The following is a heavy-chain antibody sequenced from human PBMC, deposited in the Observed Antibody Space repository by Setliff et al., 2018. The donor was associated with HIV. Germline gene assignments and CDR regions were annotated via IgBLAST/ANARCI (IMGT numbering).Heavy chain of an antibody. V-gene: IGHV4-34*01. CDR1: GGSFSDHN. CDR2: INYSGGT. J-gene: IGHJ6*03. CDR3: ARHRDPPGTSWIFYYYYMDL. D-gene: IGHD2-2*01. Sequence: PSETLSLTCAVYGGSFSDHNWSWIRQSPGRGLEWIGEINYSGGTNYNPSLKSRVTISADTSKNQFSLKMRSVTAGDTGVYYCARHRDPPGTSWIFYYYYMDLRGGGTTVTVSS.